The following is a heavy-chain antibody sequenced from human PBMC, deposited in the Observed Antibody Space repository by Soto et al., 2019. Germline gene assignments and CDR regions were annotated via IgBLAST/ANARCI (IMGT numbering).Heavy chain of an antibody. Sequence: VGSLRLSCAATGFTFTAYWVHWVRQAPGKGLEWVARFKSDGSGTTYTDSVKGRFSISRDNAKNTVYLQMDNLRVEDTAVYYCGRNAIFVRGVPDQYWGQGPPVTVSS. CDR2: FKSDGSGT. J-gene: IGHJ4*02. CDR1: GFTFTAYW. V-gene: IGHV3-74*03. CDR3: GRNAIFVRGVPDQY. D-gene: IGHD3-10*02.